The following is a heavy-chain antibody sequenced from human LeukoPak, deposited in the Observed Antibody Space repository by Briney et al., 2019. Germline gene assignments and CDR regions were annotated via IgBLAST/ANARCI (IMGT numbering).Heavy chain of an antibody. J-gene: IGHJ4*02. CDR3: ARSSGWYTENAFDY. CDR2: INPNSGGT. Sequence: GASVKVSCKASGYTFTGYYMHWVRQAPGQGLEWMGRINPNSGGTNYAQKFQGRVTMTRDTSISTAYMELSRLRSDDTAVYYCARSSGWYTENAFDYWGQGTLVTVSS. CDR1: GYTFTGYY. D-gene: IGHD6-19*01. V-gene: IGHV1-2*06.